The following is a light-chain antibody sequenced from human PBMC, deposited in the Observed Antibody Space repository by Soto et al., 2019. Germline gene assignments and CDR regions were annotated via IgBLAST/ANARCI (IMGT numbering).Light chain of an antibody. Sequence: QSVLTQPPSASGTPGQRVTISCSGSSSNIGSNFVYWYQQLPGTAPKLLIYRNNQRPSGVTDRFSGSKSGTSASLAISGLRSEDEADYYCEAWDDSLSGVVFGGGTKLTVL. CDR1: SSNIGSNF. CDR3: EAWDDSLSGVV. CDR2: RNN. V-gene: IGLV1-47*01. J-gene: IGLJ2*01.